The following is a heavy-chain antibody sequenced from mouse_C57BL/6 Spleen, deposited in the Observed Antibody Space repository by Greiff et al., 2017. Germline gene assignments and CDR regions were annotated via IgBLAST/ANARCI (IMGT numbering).Heavy chain of an antibody. D-gene: IGHD1-1*01. CDR1: GYTFTDYN. J-gene: IGHJ3*01. CDR3: ARAGGSSLFAY. V-gene: IGHV1-18*01. CDR2: INPNNGGT. Sequence: EVKLQESGPELVKPGASVTIPCKASGYTFTDYNMDWVKQSHGKSLEWIGDINPNNGGTIYNQKFKGKATLTVDKSSSTAYMELRSLTSEDTAVYYCARAGGSSLFAYWGQGTLVTVSA.